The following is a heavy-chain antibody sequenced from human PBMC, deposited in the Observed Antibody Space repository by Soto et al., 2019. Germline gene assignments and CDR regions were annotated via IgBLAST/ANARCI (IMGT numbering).Heavy chain of an antibody. CDR3: VRQDYGSGSQNSFDP. CDR1: GGSISSGSYY. J-gene: IGHJ5*02. D-gene: IGHD3-10*01. CDR2: IYYGGST. V-gene: IGHV4-39*01. Sequence: SETLSLTCTVSGGSISSGSYYWGWIRQPPGKGLEWIGRIYYGGSTYYNPSLKSRVTISVDTSKNQFSLKLSSVTAADTAVYYCVRQDYGSGSQNSFDPWGQGTLVTVSS.